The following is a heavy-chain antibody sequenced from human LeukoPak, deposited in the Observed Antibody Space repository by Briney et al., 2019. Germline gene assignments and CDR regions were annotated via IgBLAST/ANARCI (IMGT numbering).Heavy chain of an antibody. J-gene: IGHJ4*02. CDR2: IYHSGCT. V-gene: IGHV4-38-2*01. D-gene: IGHD2-15*01. CDR1: GYSISSGYY. CDR3: ARIFSYYFDY. Sequence: PSETLSLTCSVSGYSISSGYYWGWIRQPPGKGLEWIGSIYHSGCTYYNPSLKSRVTISVDTSKNQFSLKLSSVTAADTAVYYCARIFSYYFDYWGQGTLVTVSS.